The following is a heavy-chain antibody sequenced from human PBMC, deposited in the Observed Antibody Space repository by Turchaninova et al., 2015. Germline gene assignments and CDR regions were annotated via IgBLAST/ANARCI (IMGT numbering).Heavy chain of an antibody. Sequence: EVQLVESGGGLVKHGGSLGLSCAASGFTVRGYDMTWVRQAKGKGLEWVSSISSSSTYINYADSVRGRFTISRDNAKNSLYLQMNNLRVEDTAIYFCAREKTAAGGDYWGQGTLVTVSA. J-gene: IGHJ4*02. CDR2: ISSSSTYI. CDR3: AREKTAAGGDY. V-gene: IGHV3-21*01. CDR1: GFTVRGYD. D-gene: IGHD6-13*01.